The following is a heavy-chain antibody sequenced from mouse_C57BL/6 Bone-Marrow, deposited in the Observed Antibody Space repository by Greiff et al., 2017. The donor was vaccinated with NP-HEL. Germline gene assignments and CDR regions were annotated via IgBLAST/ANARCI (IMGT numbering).Heavy chain of an antibody. CDR3: ARQGYYGSFV. CDR2: ISNGGGST. D-gene: IGHD1-1*01. CDR1: GFTFSDYY. Sequence: EVKLVESGGGLVQPGGSLKLSCAASGFTFSDYYMYWVRQTPEKRLEWVAYISNGGGSTYYPDTVKGRFTISRDNAKNTLYLQMSRLKSEDTAMYYCARQGYYGSFVWGTGTTVTVSS. J-gene: IGHJ1*03. V-gene: IGHV5-12*01.